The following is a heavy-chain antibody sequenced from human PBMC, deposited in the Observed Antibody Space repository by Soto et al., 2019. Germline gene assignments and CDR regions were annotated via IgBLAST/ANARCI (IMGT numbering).Heavy chain of an antibody. Sequence: EVQLLDSGGGLVQPGGSLRLSCAGSGFTFSRYVMIWVRRAPGKGLEWVSAISGSGGSTYYADSVKGRFTISRDNSTNPLYLHMDSLGAEDTALYYCAKGLDNYLEGYFDLWGRGTQVTVSS. V-gene: IGHV3-23*01. CDR2: ISGSGGST. J-gene: IGHJ2*01. CDR3: AKGLDNYLEGYFDL. CDR1: GFTFSRYV. D-gene: IGHD1-1*01.